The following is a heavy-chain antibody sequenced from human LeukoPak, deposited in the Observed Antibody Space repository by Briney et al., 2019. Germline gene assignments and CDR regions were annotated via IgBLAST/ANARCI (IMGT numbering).Heavy chain of an antibody. D-gene: IGHD3-3*01. CDR3: ATSAGFWSGYYSY. J-gene: IGHJ4*02. CDR1: GGSISSSSYY. Sequence: SETLSLTCTVSGGSISSSSYYWGWIRQPPGKGLEWIGSIYYSGRTYYNPSLKSRVTISVDTSKNQFSLKLSSVTAADTAVYYCATSAGFWSGYYSYWGQGTLVTVSS. CDR2: IYYSGRT. V-gene: IGHV4-39*07.